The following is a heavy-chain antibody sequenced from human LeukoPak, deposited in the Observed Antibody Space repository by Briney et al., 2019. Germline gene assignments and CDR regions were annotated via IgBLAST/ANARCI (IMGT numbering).Heavy chain of an antibody. D-gene: IGHD6-19*01. CDR2: ISSSSSTI. CDR3: ASQPGSSGWYEYFQH. J-gene: IGHJ1*01. Sequence: GGSLRLSCAASGFTFSSYSMNWVRQAPGKGLEWVSYISSSSSTIYYADSVKGRFTISRDNAKSSLYLQMNSLRAEDTAVYYCASQPGSSGWYEYFQHWGQGTLVTVSS. V-gene: IGHV3-48*01. CDR1: GFTFSSYS.